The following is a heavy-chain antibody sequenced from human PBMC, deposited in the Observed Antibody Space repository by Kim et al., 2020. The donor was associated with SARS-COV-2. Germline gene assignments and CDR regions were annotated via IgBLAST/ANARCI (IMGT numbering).Heavy chain of an antibody. CDR3: ARDFRYEQQLEKYYYYGMDV. CDR1: GFTFSSYG. J-gene: IGHJ6*02. D-gene: IGHD6-13*01. Sequence: GGSLRLSCAASGFTFSSYGMHWVRQAPGKGLEWVAVISYDGSNKYYADSVKGRFTISRDNSKNTLYLQMNSLRAEDTAVYYCARDFRYEQQLEKYYYYGMDVWGQGTTVTVSS. V-gene: IGHV3-33*05. CDR2: ISYDGSNK.